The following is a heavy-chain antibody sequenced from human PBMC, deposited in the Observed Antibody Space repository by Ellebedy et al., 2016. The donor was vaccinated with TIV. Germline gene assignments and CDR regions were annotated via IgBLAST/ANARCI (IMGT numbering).Heavy chain of an antibody. Sequence: GGSLRLXXAASGFIFSSYGMHWVRQAPGKGLEWVAVISYDGSFKYYADSVKGRFTISRDNSKDTLYLQMNSLRPEDTAVYYCASGDYGDYYHYGMDVWGQGTTATVSS. CDR2: ISYDGSFK. V-gene: IGHV3-30*03. J-gene: IGHJ6*02. D-gene: IGHD4-17*01. CDR1: GFIFSSYG. CDR3: ASGDYGDYYHYGMDV.